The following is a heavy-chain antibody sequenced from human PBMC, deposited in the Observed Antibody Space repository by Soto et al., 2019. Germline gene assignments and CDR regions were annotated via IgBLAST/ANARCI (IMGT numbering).Heavy chain of an antibody. CDR1: GGSISSYY. CDR3: AREGYRSSWYAWGAFDI. CDR2: INYRGST. D-gene: IGHD6-13*01. J-gene: IGHJ3*02. Sequence: QVQLQESGPGLVKPSETLSLTCTVSGGSISSYYWSWIRQPPGKGLEWIGYINYRGSTNYNPSLKRRVTISVDASKSQFPLKLSSVTAADTAVYYCAREGYRSSWYAWGAFDIRGQGTMVTVSS. V-gene: IGHV4-59*01.